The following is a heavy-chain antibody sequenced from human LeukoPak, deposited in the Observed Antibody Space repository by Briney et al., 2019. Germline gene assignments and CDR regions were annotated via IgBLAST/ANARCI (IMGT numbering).Heavy chain of an antibody. J-gene: IGHJ4*02. CDR1: GFTFGDYS. D-gene: IGHD6-13*01. Sequence: GGSLRLSCTASGFTFGDYSMSWFRQAPGKGLEWVGFIRSKAYGGTTEYAASVKGRFTISRDDSKSIAYLQMNSLKTEDTAVYYCTDSSSWFRLNWGQGTLVTVSS. CDR3: TDSSSWFRLN. CDR2: IRSKAYGGTT. V-gene: IGHV3-49*03.